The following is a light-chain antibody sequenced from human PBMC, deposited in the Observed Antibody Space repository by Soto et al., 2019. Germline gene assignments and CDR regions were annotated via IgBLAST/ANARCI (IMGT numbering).Light chain of an antibody. Sequence: QSALTQPASVSGSPGQSITISCTGTSSDVGGYDYVSWYQQHPGKAPELMIYDVSNRPSGVSNRFSGSKSGNTASLTISGLQAEDEADYYCTSCTSSRSLGVFGTGTKLTVL. CDR1: SSDVGGYDY. V-gene: IGLV2-14*01. CDR2: DVS. CDR3: TSCTSSRSLGV. J-gene: IGLJ1*01.